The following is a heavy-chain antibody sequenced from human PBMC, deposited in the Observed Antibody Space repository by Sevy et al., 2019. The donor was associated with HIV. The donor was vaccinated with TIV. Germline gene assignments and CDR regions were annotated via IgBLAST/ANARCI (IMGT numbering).Heavy chain of an antibody. J-gene: IGHJ6*02. CDR2: ISDSGDST. CDR3: ARRPHFGRAIPTGVMDV. Sequence: GGSLRLSCAASGFTFSTYAMRWVRQTPGKGLQWVSVISDSGDSTYYADSVKGRFTISRDNSKNTMYLQMNSLRAEDTAVYYCARRPHFGRAIPTGVMDVWGQGTTVTVSS. D-gene: IGHD2-21*01. V-gene: IGHV3-23*01. CDR1: GFTFSTYA.